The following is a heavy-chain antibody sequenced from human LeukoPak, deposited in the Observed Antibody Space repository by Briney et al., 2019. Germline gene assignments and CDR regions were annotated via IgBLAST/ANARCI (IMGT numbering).Heavy chain of an antibody. Sequence: ASVKVSCKASGYTFTSYAIHWVRQAPGQRLEWMGWINAGNGNTKYSQKFQGRVTITRNTSASTAYMELSSLRAEDTAVYYCARDRARGVTSWFDPWGQGTLVTVSS. J-gene: IGHJ5*02. CDR2: INAGNGNT. CDR1: GYTFTSYA. V-gene: IGHV1-3*01. CDR3: ARDRARGVTSWFDP. D-gene: IGHD3-10*01.